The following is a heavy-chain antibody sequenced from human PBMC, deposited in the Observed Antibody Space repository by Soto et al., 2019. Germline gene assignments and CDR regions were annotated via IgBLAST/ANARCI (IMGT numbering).Heavy chain of an antibody. CDR1: GGSVSSVKYF. J-gene: IGHJ4*02. V-gene: IGHV4-61*10. Sequence: SETLSLTCNVSGGSVSSVKYFWSWIRQPAGKGLEWIAYIYNNGNTNYNPSLKSRATISVDTSKNQCSLKLTSVTAADSAVYFCARTVMPVGNLAAFDHWGQGVLVTVSP. CDR2: IYNNGNT. D-gene: IGHD7-27*01. CDR3: ARTVMPVGNLAAFDH.